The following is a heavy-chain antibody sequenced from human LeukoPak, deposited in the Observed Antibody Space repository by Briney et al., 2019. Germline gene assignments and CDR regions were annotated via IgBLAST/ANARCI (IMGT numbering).Heavy chain of an antibody. CDR2: IYYSGST. J-gene: IGHJ6*03. CDR3: ARGGSSGYYLYYYYMDV. D-gene: IGHD3-22*01. Sequence: PSQTLSLTCTVSGGSISSGDYYWSWIRQPPGKGLEWIGYIYYSGSTYYNPSLKSRVTISVDTSKNQFSLKLSSVTAADTAVYYCARGGSSGYYLYYYYMDVRGKGTTVTVSS. CDR1: GGSISSGDYY. V-gene: IGHV4-30-4*08.